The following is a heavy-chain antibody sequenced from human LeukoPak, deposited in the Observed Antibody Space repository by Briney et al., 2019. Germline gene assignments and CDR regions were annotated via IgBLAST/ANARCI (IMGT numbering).Heavy chain of an antibody. V-gene: IGHV1-18*01. D-gene: IGHD3-22*01. CDR2: ISAYNGNT. CDR3: ARSGSTYYDSSGYYYVFDY. CDR1: GYSFTNYD. J-gene: IGHJ4*02. Sequence: ASVKVSCKASGYSFTNYDISWVRQAPGQGLEWMGWISAYNGNTNYAQKLQGRVTMTTDTSTSTAYMELRSLRSDDTAVYYCARSGSTYYDSSGYYYVFDYWGQGTLVTVSS.